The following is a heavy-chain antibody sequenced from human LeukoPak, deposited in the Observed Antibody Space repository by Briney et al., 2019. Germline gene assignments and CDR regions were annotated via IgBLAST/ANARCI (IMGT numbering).Heavy chain of an antibody. Sequence: GGSLRLSCIVSGVTFSNAWMNWLREAAGRGVEWVGRINSKTDDGTIDYAAPVKGRFTISRDDSKNTLYLQMNNLKTEDAAVYYCADYNNTAGWFDPWGQGTLVTVSS. J-gene: IGHJ5*02. CDR2: INSKTDDGTI. CDR3: ADYNNTAGWFDP. CDR1: GVTFSNAW. D-gene: IGHD1-1*01. V-gene: IGHV3-15*07.